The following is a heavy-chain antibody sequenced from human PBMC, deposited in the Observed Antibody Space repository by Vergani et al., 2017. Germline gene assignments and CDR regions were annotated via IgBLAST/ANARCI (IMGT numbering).Heavy chain of an antibody. J-gene: IGHJ6*02. Sequence: QVQLQESGPGLVKPSETLSLTCTVSGDSVSSGSYYWSWIRQPPGKRLEWIGYIYYSGSTSYNPSLTSRVTISVDTSKNQFSLKLSSVTAADTAVYYCARVGSTTTVVTRGGNYYYYGMDVWGQGTTVTVSS. D-gene: IGHD4-23*01. CDR2: IYYSGST. V-gene: IGHV4-61*01. CDR1: GDSVSSGSYY. CDR3: ARVGSTTTVVTRGGNYYYYGMDV.